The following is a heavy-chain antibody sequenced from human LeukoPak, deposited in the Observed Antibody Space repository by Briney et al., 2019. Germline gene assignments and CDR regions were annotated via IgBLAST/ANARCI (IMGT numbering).Heavy chain of an antibody. CDR2: ISSSTTI. D-gene: IGHD3-10*01. CDR1: GFTLSRYS. V-gene: IGHV3-48*04. CDR3: ARDSTYYYDSGSSGPHYFDN. Sequence: GGSLRLSCAASGFTLSRYSMNWVRQAPGKGLEWVSYISSSTTIFDADSVKGRFTISRDNAKNSLYLQMHSLRAEDTAVYYCARDSTYYYDSGSSGPHYFDNWGQGTLVTVSS. J-gene: IGHJ4*02.